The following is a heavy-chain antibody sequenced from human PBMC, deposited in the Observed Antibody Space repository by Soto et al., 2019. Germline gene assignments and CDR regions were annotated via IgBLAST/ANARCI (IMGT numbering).Heavy chain of an antibody. CDR1: GGSISSGGYS. J-gene: IGHJ5*02. V-gene: IGHV4-30-2*01. CDR2: IYHSGST. D-gene: IGHD2-2*01. Sequence: SETLSLTCAVSGGSISSGGYSWSWIRQPPGKGLEWIGYIYHSGSTYYNPSLKSRVTISVDRSKNQFSLKLSSVTAADTAVYYCARGDPTKLGYRISTSCYGFDPWGQGTLVTVSS. CDR3: ARGDPTKLGYRISTSCYGFDP.